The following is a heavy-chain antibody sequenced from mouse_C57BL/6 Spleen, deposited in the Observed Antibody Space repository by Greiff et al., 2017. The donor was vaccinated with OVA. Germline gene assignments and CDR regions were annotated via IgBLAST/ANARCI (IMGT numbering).Heavy chain of an antibody. CDR3: ARGGWDSYSYYFDY. CDR2: IDPSDSET. Sequence: QVQLQQPGAELVRPGSSVKLSCKASGYTFTSYWMHWVKQRPIQGLEWIGNIDPSDSETHYNQKFKDKATLTVDKSSSTAYMQLSSLTSEDSAVYYCARGGWDSYSYYFDYWGQGTTLTVSS. V-gene: IGHV1-52*01. CDR1: GYTFTSYW. J-gene: IGHJ2*01. D-gene: IGHD2-12*01.